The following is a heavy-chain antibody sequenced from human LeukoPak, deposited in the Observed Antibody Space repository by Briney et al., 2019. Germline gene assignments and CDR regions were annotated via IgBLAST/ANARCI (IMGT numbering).Heavy chain of an antibody. CDR2: ISGQHGKT. D-gene: IGHD3-10*01. J-gene: IGHJ4*02. Sequence: ASVKVSCKASGYTFNTYGVIWVRQAPGKGFEWLGWISGQHGKTTYPPKFQDRVRMTIDTSTSTAYMELRSLTSDDTGVYFCARGGSGWFGALEFDYWGQGTPVTVSS. V-gene: IGHV1-18*01. CDR3: ARGGSGWFGALEFDY. CDR1: GYTFNTYG.